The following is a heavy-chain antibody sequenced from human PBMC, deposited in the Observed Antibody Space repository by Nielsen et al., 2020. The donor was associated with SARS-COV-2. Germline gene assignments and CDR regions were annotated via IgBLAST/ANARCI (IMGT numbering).Heavy chain of an antibody. CDR1: GYTFTSYG. V-gene: IGHV1-18*01. CDR3: ALRSRVLLWFGELSV. CDR2: ISAYNGNT. Sequence: ASVKVSCKASGYTFTSYGISWVRQAPGQGLEWMGWISAYNGNTNYAQKLQGRVTMTTDTSTSTAYMELSSLRSEDTAVYYCALRSRVLLWFGELSVWGQGTTVTVSS. D-gene: IGHD3-10*01. J-gene: IGHJ6*02.